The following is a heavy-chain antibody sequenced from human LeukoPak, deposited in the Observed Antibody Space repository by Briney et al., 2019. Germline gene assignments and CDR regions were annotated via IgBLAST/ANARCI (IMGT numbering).Heavy chain of an antibody. D-gene: IGHD5-24*01. J-gene: IGHJ4*02. CDR1: GYTFTGYY. V-gene: IGHV1-2*02. CDR3: AREGEMATTYFDY. CDR2: INPNSGGT. Sequence: VASVKVSCKASGYTFTGYYIHWVRQAPGQGLEWMGWINPNSGGTNYAQKFQGRVTMTRDTSISTAYMELSRLRSDDTAVYYCAREGEMATTYFDYWGQGTLVTVSS.